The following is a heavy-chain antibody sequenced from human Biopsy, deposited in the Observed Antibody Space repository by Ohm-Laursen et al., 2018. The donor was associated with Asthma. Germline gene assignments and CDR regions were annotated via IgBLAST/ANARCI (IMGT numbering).Heavy chain of an antibody. V-gene: IGHV1-24*01. CDR3: ASDFPKDYVRYNFQF. Sequence: ASVKVSCKASGYSLTDLSMHWVRQAPGQGLEWMGGHDHEEGGTVNARRFQGRVTMTEGTSTDTAYMEPSSLSSDDTAVYYCASDFPKDYVRYNFQFWGQGTLVTVSS. D-gene: IGHD4-17*01. CDR2: HDHEEGGT. J-gene: IGHJ4*02. CDR1: GYSLTDLS.